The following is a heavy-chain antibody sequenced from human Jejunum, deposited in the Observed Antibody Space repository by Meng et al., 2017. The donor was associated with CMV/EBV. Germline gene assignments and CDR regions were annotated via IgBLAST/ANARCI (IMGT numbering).Heavy chain of an antibody. V-gene: IGHV4-59*11. CDR2: VYYSGSA. CDR1: GGSLGSQY. CDR3: ARGIGHASNNSHDY. D-gene: IGHD1-1*01. J-gene: IGHJ4*02. Sequence: SGGSLGSQYWSWIRQPPGKGLGWMGYVYYSGSATYSPSLRSRITISVDTSKNQFSLNLRSVTAADTAMYFCARGIGHASNNSHDYWGQGTLVTVSS.